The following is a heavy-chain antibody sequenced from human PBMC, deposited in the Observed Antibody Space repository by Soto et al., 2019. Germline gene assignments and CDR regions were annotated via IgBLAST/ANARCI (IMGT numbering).Heavy chain of an antibody. CDR2: INAGNGNT. D-gene: IGHD5-12*01. CDR1: GYTFTSYA. Sequence: AASVKVSCKASGYTFTSYAMHWVRQAPGQRLEWMGWINAGNGNTNYSQKFQGRVTITRDTSASTAYMELSSLRSEDTAVYYCARDTEVATPTYFDDWGQGAMVTVSS. J-gene: IGHJ4*02. V-gene: IGHV1-3*01. CDR3: ARDTEVATPTYFDD.